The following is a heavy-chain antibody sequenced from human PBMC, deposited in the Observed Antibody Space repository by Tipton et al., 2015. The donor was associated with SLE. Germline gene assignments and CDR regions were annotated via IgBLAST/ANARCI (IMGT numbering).Heavy chain of an antibody. J-gene: IGHJ5*02. D-gene: IGHD6-13*01. Sequence: PGLVKPSETLSLTCTVSGGSISSSSYYWGWIRQPPGKGLEWIGSIYYSGSTYYNPSLKSRVTISVDTSKNQFSLKLSSVTAADTAVYYCARRGSQQLVGDWFDPWGQGTLVTVSS. CDR1: GGSISSSSYY. V-gene: IGHV4-39*07. CDR3: ARRGSQQLVGDWFDP. CDR2: IYYSGST.